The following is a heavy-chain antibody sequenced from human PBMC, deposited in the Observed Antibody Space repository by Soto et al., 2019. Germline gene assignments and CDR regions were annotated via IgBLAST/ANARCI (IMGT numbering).Heavy chain of an antibody. CDR1: VGSIISDGYS. Sequence: SETLSVTCAISVGSIISDGYSWSWIRQPPGKGLQWIGHIYEGGNTYYTPSLESRVAISTDKSKNQFSLRLSSVTAADTAVYYCVRRYPEDAFDIWGQGTMVTVSS. V-gene: IGHV4-30-2*01. CDR3: VRRYPEDAFDI. J-gene: IGHJ3*02. D-gene: IGHD1-1*01. CDR2: IYEGGNT.